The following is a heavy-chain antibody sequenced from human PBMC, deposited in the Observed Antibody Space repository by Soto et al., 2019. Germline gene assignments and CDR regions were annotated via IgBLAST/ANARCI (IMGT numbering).Heavy chain of an antibody. D-gene: IGHD5-18*01. CDR1: GASFSGYS. J-gene: IGHJ4*02. CDR3: QCGGGYSYGPDY. Sequence: PSETMSLTCAVYGASFSGYSWRWIRQPPGKGREWIGEINHSGSTNYNPSHKSLVTISVDTSKKQFSLRLSAVTAADTAVYYGQCGGGYSYGPDYWGQGTLVTVS. V-gene: IGHV4-34*01. CDR2: INHSGST.